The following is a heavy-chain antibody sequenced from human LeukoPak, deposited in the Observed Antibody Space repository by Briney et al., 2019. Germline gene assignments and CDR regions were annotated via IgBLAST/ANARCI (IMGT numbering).Heavy chain of an antibody. D-gene: IGHD5-12*01. J-gene: IGHJ4*02. CDR3: AREISRGIVATETTSHFDY. CDR2: ISAYNGNT. Sequence: ASVKVSCKASGYTFTSYGISRVRQAPGQGLEWMGWISAYNGNTNYAQKLQGRVTMTTDTSTSTAYMELRSLRSDDTAVYYCAREISRGIVATETTSHFDYWGQGTLVTVSS. CDR1: GYTFTSYG. V-gene: IGHV1-18*01.